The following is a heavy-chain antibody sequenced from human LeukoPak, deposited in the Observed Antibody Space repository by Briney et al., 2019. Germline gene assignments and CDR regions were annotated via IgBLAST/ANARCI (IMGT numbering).Heavy chain of an antibody. V-gene: IGHV3-21*01. CDR3: ARDVGSLRYCSGGSCYGDDSSY. J-gene: IGHJ4*02. CDR2: ISSSSSYI. Sequence: GGSLRLSCAASGFTFSSYSMNWVRQAPGKGLEWVSSISSSSSYIYYADSVKGRFTISRDNAKNSLYLQMNSLRAEDTAVYYCARDVGSLRYCSGGSCYGDDSSYWGQGTLVTVSS. CDR1: GFTFSSYS. D-gene: IGHD2-15*01.